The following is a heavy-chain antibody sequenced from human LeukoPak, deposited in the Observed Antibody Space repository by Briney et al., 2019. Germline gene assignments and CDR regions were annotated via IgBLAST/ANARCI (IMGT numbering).Heavy chain of an antibody. Sequence: PGGSLRLSCAASGFTFSSYAMSWVRQAPGKGLEWVSPISGSGGSTYYADSVKGRFTISRDNSKNTLYLQMNSLRAEDTAVYYCARDYGYYDILTGYDFDYWGQGTLVTVSS. CDR2: ISGSGGST. CDR3: ARDYGYYDILTGYDFDY. D-gene: IGHD3-9*01. CDR1: GFTFSSYA. J-gene: IGHJ4*02. V-gene: IGHV3-23*01.